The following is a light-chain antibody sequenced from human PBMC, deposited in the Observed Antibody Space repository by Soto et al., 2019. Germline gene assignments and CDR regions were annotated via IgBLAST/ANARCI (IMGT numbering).Light chain of an antibody. CDR3: AAWDDSLNGYV. Sequence: QSVLTQPPSASGTPGQRVTISCSGSSFNIGSNTVNWYQQLPGTAPKLLIYSNNQRPSGVPDRYSGSKSGTSASLAISGLQSEHEADYYCAAWDDSLNGYVFGTGTKVTVL. CDR2: SNN. V-gene: IGLV1-44*01. CDR1: SFNIGSNT. J-gene: IGLJ1*01.